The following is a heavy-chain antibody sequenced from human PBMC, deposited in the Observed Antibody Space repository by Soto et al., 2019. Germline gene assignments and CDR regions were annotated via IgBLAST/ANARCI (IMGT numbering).Heavy chain of an antibody. CDR2: IKQDGSDK. CDR3: ARGGYCTASSCYGSHYYYGMAV. J-gene: IGHJ6*02. CDR1: GFSFSDYW. V-gene: IGHV3-7*03. Sequence: PGGSLRLSCAASGFSFSDYWMSWVRQAPGKGLEWVAHIKQDGSDKFYVDAVKGRFTISRDNAKNSLHLQMNSLRAEDTAVYYCARGGYCTASSCYGSHYYYGMAVWGQGTTVTVS. D-gene: IGHD2-8*02.